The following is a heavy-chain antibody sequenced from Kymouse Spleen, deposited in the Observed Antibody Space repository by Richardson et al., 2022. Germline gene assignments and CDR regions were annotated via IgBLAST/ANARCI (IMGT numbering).Heavy chain of an antibody. V-gene: IGHV3-9*01. CDR3: AKDENHPYYYYYGMDV. D-gene: IGHD1-14*01. CDR2: ISWNSGSI. J-gene: IGHJ6*02. CDR1: GFTFDDYA. Sequence: EVQLVESGGGLVQPGRSLRLSCAASGFTFDDYAMHWVRQAPGKGLEWVSGISWNSGSIGYADSVKGRFTISRDNAKNSLYLQMNSLRAEDTALYYCAKDENHPYYYYYGMDVWGQGTTVTVSS.